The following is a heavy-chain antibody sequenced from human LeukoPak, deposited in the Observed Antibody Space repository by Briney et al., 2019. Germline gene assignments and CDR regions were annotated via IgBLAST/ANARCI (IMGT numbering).Heavy chain of an antibody. CDR3: ARGRRYCSSTSCYVVFDY. D-gene: IGHD2-2*01. CDR1: GGSISSYY. V-gene: IGHV4-34*01. J-gene: IGHJ4*02. CDR2: INHSGST. Sequence: SETLSLTCTVSGGSISSYYWSWIRQPPGKGLEWIGEINHSGSTNYNPSLKSRVTISVDTSKNQFSLKLSSVTAADTAVYYCARGRRYCSSTSCYVVFDYWGQGTLVTVSS.